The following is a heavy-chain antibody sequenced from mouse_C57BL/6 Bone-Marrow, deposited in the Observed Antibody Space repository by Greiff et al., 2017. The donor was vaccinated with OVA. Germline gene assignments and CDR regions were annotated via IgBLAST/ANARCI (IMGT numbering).Heavy chain of an antibody. CDR1: GYTFTNYW. CDR3: ARGGYYDYAMDY. V-gene: IGHV1-63*01. D-gene: IGHD2-3*01. Sequence: QVQLKQSGAELVRPGTSVKMSCKASGYTFTNYWIGWAKQRPGHGLEWIGDIYPGGGYTNYDEKFKGKATLTADKSSSTAYMQFSSLTSEDSAIYYCARGGYYDYAMDYWGQGTSVTVSS. J-gene: IGHJ4*01. CDR2: IYPGGGYT.